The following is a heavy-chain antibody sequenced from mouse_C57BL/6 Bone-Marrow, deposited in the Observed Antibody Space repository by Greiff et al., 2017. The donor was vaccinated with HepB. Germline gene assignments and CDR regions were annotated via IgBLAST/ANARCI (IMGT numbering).Heavy chain of an antibody. CDR2: INPNNGGT. CDR1: GYTFTDYY. CDR3: ARDGGYDE. V-gene: IGHV1-26*01. D-gene: IGHD2-2*01. J-gene: IGHJ1*03. Sequence: VQLKESGPELVKPGASVKISCKASGYTFTDYYINWVKQSHGKSLEWIGDINPNNGGTSYNQKFKGKATLTVDKSSSTAYMELRSLTSEDSAVYYCARDGGYDEWGTGTTVTGSS.